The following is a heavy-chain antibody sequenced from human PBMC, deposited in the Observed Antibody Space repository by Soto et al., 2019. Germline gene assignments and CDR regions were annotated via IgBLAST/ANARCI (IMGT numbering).Heavy chain of an antibody. CDR3: ARDPCSGGSCYPSAFDY. D-gene: IGHD2-15*01. J-gene: IGHJ4*02. V-gene: IGHV3-30-3*01. CDR1: GFTFSSYA. CDR2: ISYDGSNK. Sequence: GGSLRLSCAASGFTFSSYAMHWVRQAPGKGLEWVAVISYDGSNKYYADSVKGRFTISRDNSKNTLYLQMNSLRAEDTAVYYCARDPCSGGSCYPSAFDYWGQGTLVTVSS.